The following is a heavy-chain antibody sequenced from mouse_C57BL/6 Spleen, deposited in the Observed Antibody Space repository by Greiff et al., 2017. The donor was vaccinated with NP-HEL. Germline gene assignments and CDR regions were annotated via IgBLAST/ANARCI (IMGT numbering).Heavy chain of an antibody. CDR3: ARGGNCHDY. D-gene: IGHD4-1*01. Sequence: QVQLQQSGPELVKPGASVKISCKASGYAFSSSWMNWVKQRPGKGLEWIGRIYPGDGDTNYNGKFKGKATLTADKSSSTAYMQLSSLTSEDSAVYYCARGGNCHDYWGQGTTLTVSS. CDR1: GYAFSSSW. V-gene: IGHV1-82*01. CDR2: IYPGDGDT. J-gene: IGHJ2*01.